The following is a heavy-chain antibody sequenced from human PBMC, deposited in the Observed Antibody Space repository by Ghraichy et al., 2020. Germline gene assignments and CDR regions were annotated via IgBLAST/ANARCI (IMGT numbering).Heavy chain of an antibody. Sequence: SETLSLTCTVSGGSISSSSYYWGWIRQPPGKGLEWIGSIYYSGSTYYNPSLKSRVTISVDTSKNQFSLKLSSVTAADTAVYYCARRGRWYDSSGYPSEFDYWGQGTLVTVSS. D-gene: IGHD3-22*01. CDR3: ARRGRWYDSSGYPSEFDY. V-gene: IGHV4-39*01. CDR1: GGSISSSSYY. CDR2: IYYSGST. J-gene: IGHJ4*02.